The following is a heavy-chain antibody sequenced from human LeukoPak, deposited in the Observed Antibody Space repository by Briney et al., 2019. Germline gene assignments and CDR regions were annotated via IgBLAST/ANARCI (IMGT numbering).Heavy chain of an antibody. CDR2: IYPGDSDT. V-gene: IGHV5-51*01. CDR3: ARHGRVYSSSSTLNY. Sequence: GESLKISCRGSGYSFTSYWIGWVSQIPGKGPEWMGIIYPGDSDTRYSPSFQGQVTISADKSISTAYLQWSSLKASDTAMYYCARHGRVYSSSSTLNYWGQGTLVTVSS. D-gene: IGHD6-6*01. CDR1: GYSFTSYW. J-gene: IGHJ4*02.